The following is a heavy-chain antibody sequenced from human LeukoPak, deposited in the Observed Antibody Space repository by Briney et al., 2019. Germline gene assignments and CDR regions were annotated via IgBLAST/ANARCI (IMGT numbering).Heavy chain of an antibody. CDR3: ARGVGVIMPSPHVNYYYYYMDV. Sequence: SETLSLTCTVSGGSISSYYWSWIRQPPGKGLEWIGYIYYSGSTNYNPSLKSRVTISVDTSKNQFSLKLSSVTAADTAVYYCARGVGVIMPSPHVNYYYYYMDVWGKGTTVTVSS. CDR1: GGSISSYY. V-gene: IGHV4-59*01. J-gene: IGHJ6*03. CDR2: IYYSGST. D-gene: IGHD2-21*01.